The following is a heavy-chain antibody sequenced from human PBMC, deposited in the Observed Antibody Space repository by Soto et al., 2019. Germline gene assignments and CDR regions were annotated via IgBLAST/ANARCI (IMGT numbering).Heavy chain of an antibody. V-gene: IGHV3-30-3*01. D-gene: IGHD3-3*01. CDR3: ASEVPYYVFCSGYSLLRTYYYYGTDV. CDR2: ISYDGINK. J-gene: IGHJ6*02. CDR1: GFTFSSYA. Sequence: QVQLVESGGGVVQPGRSLRLSCAASGFTFSSYAMHWVRQTPGKGLERVAVISYDGINKYYADSVKGRFTISRDNSKNTLFLQSNSLRAEDTALDYCASEVPYYVFCSGYSLLRTYYYYGTDVWGQGTTVTASS.